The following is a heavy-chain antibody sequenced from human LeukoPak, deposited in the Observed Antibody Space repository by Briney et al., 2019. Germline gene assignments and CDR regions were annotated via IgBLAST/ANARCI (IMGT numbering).Heavy chain of an antibody. CDR1: GYTFTNYY. Sequence: ASVKVSCKASGYTFTNYYIHWVRQAPGQGLEWMGWIHPNSGGTNYAQKFQGRVTMTRDTSISTAYMELSRLRSDDTAIYYCARDGARTPFDYWGQGTRVTVSS. D-gene: IGHD4/OR15-4a*01. V-gene: IGHV1-2*02. J-gene: IGHJ4*02. CDR3: ARDGARTPFDY. CDR2: IHPNSGGT.